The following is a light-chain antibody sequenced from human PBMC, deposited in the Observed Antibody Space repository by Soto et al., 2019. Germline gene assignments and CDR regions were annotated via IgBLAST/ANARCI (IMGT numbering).Light chain of an antibody. Sequence: EIVLTQSPGTLSLSPGERATLSCRASQSVSSNFLAWYQQKPGQAPRLLIYDASTRATGIPDRFSGSGSGTDFTLTISSLEPEDFAVYYCQQYGSSLITFGQGTRLEI. CDR2: DAS. CDR3: QQYGSSLIT. CDR1: QSVSSNF. J-gene: IGKJ5*01. V-gene: IGKV3-20*01.